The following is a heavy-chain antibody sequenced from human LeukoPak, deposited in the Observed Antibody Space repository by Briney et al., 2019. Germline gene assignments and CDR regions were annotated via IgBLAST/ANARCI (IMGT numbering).Heavy chain of an antibody. J-gene: IGHJ4*02. CDR2: ISSSSSYI. Sequence: GGSLRLSCAASGFTFSSYSMNWVRQAPGKGLEWVSSISSSSSYIYYADSVKGRFTISRDNAKNSLYLQMNSLRAEDTAVYYCARILRTGTTLAEFDYWGQGTLVTVSS. D-gene: IGHD1-1*01. V-gene: IGHV3-21*01. CDR3: ARILRTGTTLAEFDY. CDR1: GFTFSSYS.